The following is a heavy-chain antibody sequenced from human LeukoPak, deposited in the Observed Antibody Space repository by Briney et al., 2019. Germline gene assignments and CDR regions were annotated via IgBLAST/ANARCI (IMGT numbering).Heavy chain of an antibody. Sequence: SETLSLTCTVSGGSISTYYWSWIRQPQGKGLEWIGYIYYSGSTSYNPSLKSRVTISVDTSKNQFSLKLSSVTAADTAVYYCATKRNSGVFDYWGQGTLVTVSS. V-gene: IGHV4-59*08. CDR1: GGSISTYY. CDR2: IYYSGST. CDR3: ATKRNSGVFDY. D-gene: IGHD3-10*01. J-gene: IGHJ4*02.